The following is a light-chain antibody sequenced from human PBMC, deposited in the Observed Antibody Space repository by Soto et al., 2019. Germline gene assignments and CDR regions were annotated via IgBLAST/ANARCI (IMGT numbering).Light chain of an antibody. CDR2: EDN. CDR3: GTWDSSLSAVI. V-gene: IGLV1-51*02. J-gene: IGLJ2*01. Sequence: QSVLTQPPSGSAAPGQRVTISCSGSSSNIGNNYVSRYQQLPRTAPKLLIYEDNKRTSGIPDRFSGSKSGTSAALGITGLQNGDEADYYCGTWDSSLSAVIFGGGTKLTVL. CDR1: SSNIGNNY.